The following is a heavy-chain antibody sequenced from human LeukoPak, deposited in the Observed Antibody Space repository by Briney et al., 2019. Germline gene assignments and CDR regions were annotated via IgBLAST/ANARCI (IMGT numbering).Heavy chain of an antibody. D-gene: IGHD6-19*01. V-gene: IGHV3-23*01. CDR2: TSGSGGST. J-gene: IGHJ4*02. Sequence: GGSLRLSCAASGFTFSSYAMSWVRQAPGKGLEWVSATSGSGGSTYYADSMKGRFTISRDNSKDTLYLQMNSLRAEDTAVYYCAKRDSSGSLPRLFDYWGQGTLVTVSS. CDR3: AKRDSSGSLPRLFDY. CDR1: GFTFSSYA.